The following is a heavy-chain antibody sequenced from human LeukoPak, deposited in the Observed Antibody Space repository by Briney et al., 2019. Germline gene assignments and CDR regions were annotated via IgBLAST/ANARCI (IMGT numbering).Heavy chain of an antibody. Sequence: SQTLSLTCAVSGGSISSGGYSWSWVRQPPGEGLEWVGYIYHSGSTYYNPSLKSRVTISVDTSKNQFSLKLSSVTAADTAVYYCARGRRWYYGSGSKPSRGFDPWGQGTLVTVSS. CDR3: ARGRRWYYGSGSKPSRGFDP. V-gene: IGHV4-30-2*01. D-gene: IGHD3-10*01. J-gene: IGHJ5*02. CDR1: GGSISSGGYS. CDR2: IYHSGST.